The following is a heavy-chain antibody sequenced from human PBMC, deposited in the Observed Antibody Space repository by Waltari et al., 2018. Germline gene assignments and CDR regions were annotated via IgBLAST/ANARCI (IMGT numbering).Heavy chain of an antibody. CDR3: ARWDRNWEYFDY. CDR1: GYSISSGYY. J-gene: IGHJ4*02. D-gene: IGHD7-27*01. CDR2: IYHSGST. Sequence: QVQLQESGPGLVKPSETLSLTCTVSGYSISSGYYWGWIRPPPGKGLEWIGSIYHSGSTFFNPSLKSRVTISVDTSQNQFSLKLSSVTAADTAVYYCARWDRNWEYFDYWGQGTLVTVSS. V-gene: IGHV4-38-2*02.